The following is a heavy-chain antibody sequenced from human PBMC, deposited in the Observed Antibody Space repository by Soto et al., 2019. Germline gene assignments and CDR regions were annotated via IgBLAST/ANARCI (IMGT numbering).Heavy chain of an antibody. V-gene: IGHV3-30*18. CDR3: AKHLTSGGAFDI. CDR2: ISYDGSNK. D-gene: IGHD3-16*01. CDR1: GFTFSSYG. Sequence: QAQLVESGGGVVQPGRSLRLSCAASGFTFSSYGMHWVRQAPGKGLEWVAVISYDGSNKYYADSVKGRFTISRDNSKNTLYLQMNSLRAEDTAVYYCAKHLTSGGAFDIWGQGTMVTVSS. J-gene: IGHJ3*02.